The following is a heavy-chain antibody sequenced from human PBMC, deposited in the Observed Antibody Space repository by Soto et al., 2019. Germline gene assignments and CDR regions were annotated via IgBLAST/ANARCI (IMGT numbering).Heavy chain of an antibody. V-gene: IGHV4-39*07. D-gene: IGHD3-10*01. Sequence: SETLSLTCTVSGGSISSSSYYWGWIRQPPGKGLEWIGSIYYSGSTYYNPSLKSRVTISVDTSKNQFSLKLSSVTAADTAVYYCARVVPYYYGSGSYYVDYWGQGTLVTVSS. CDR1: GGSISSSSYY. CDR3: ARVVPYYYGSGSYYVDY. J-gene: IGHJ4*02. CDR2: IYYSGST.